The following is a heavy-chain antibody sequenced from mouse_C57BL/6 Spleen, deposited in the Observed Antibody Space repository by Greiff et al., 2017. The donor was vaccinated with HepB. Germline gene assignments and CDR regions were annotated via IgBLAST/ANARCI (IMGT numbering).Heavy chain of an antibody. CDR3: ARRKGITARNYWYFDV. Sequence: DVKLVESGGGLVKPGGSLKLSCAASGFTFSDYGMHWVRQAPEKGLEWVAYISSGSSTIYYADTVKGRFTISRDNAKNTLFLQMTSLRSEDTAMYYCARRKGITARNYWYFDVWGTGTTVTVSS. V-gene: IGHV5-17*01. J-gene: IGHJ1*03. CDR2: ISSGSSTI. D-gene: IGHD1-2*01. CDR1: GFTFSDYG.